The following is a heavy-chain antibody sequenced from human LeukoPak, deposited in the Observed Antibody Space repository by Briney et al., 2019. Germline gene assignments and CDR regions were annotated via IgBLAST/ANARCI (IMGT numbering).Heavy chain of an antibody. Sequence: SETLSLTCAVYGGSFSGYYWSWLRQPPGKGLEWIGEINHSGSTNYNPSLKSRVTISVDPSKNQFSLKLSSVTAADTAVYYCARLRYFDWLFRYYYGMDVWGQGTTVTVSS. J-gene: IGHJ6*02. CDR1: GGSFSGYY. V-gene: IGHV4-34*01. CDR3: ARLRYFDWLFRYYYGMDV. D-gene: IGHD3-9*01. CDR2: INHSGST.